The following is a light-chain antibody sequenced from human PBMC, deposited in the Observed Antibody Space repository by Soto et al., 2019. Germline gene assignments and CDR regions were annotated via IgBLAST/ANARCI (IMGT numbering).Light chain of an antibody. CDR3: QQYNNWPYT. Sequence: EIVMTQSPATLSVSPGGSATLSCRASQHVSSNFAWYRQKPGQAPTLLIYRASTRATGIPARFRGSGSGTEFTLTISSLQSEDFEVYYCQQYNNWPYTFGQGTKLESK. J-gene: IGKJ2*01. CDR1: QHVSSN. V-gene: IGKV3-15*01. CDR2: RAS.